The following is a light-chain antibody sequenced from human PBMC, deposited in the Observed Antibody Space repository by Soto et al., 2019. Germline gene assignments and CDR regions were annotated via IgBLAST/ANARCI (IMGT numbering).Light chain of an antibody. CDR1: QSLVYSDGNAY. V-gene: IGKV2-30*01. J-gene: IGKJ2*01. Sequence: DVVMTQSPLSLPVTLGQPASISCRSSQSLVYSDGNAYLSWFQQRPGQSPRRLIYNAFNRDSGVPDRFSGSGSGTEFTLKISRVEAEDVGIYYCMQGTHWPPVTFGQGPKLEIK. CDR2: NAF. CDR3: MQGTHWPPVT.